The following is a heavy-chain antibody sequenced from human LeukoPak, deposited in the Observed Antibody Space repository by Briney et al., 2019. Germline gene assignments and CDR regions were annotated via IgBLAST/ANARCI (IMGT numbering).Heavy chain of an antibody. CDR2: VISSVTT. D-gene: IGHD1-1*01. CDR3: ARDQGYTYWQTQYFDY. V-gene: IGHV4-4*07. Sequence: SETLSLTCSVSRDSLNNKYWSWIRQPARKGLEWIGRVISSVTTYYNPSLKSRVTMTVDTSKNQFSLNLNSVTASDTAVYYCARDQGYTYWQTQYFDYWGQGMLVTVSS. CDR1: RDSLNNKY. J-gene: IGHJ4*02.